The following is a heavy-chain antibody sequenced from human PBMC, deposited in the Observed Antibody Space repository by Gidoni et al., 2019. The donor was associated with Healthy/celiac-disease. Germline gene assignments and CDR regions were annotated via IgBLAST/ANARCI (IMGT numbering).Heavy chain of an antibody. CDR3: AAFNPDYYDSSGPLDY. CDR1: GFTFSSYA. CDR2: ISGSGGST. Sequence: EVQLLESGGGLVQPGGSLRLSCAASGFTFSSYAMSWVRQAPGKGLVWVSAISGSGGSTYYADSVKGRFTISRDNSKNTLYLQMNSLRAEDTAVYYCAAFNPDYYDSSGPLDYWGQGTLVTVSS. J-gene: IGHJ4*02. V-gene: IGHV3-23*01. D-gene: IGHD3-22*01.